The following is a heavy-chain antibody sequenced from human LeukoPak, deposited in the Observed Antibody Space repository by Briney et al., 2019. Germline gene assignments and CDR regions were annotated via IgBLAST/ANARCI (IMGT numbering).Heavy chain of an antibody. CDR3: ARDPGGNWGFDH. J-gene: IGHJ4*02. CDR2: ISLSSGDT. D-gene: IGHD7-27*01. V-gene: IGHV1-18*04. CDR1: GYTFTSHG. Sequence: ASVMVSCKASGYTFTSHGLSWARQAPGQGLEWMGWISLSSGDTNYAQEFQERISMTRDTSTSTAYMELRSLRSDDTAVYYCARDPGGNWGFDHWGQGALVTVSS.